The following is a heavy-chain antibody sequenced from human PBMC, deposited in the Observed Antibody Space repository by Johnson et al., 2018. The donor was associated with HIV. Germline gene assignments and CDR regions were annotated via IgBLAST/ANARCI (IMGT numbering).Heavy chain of an antibody. Sequence: QVQLVESGGGVVQPGRSLRLSCAASGFTFSSYGMHWVRKAPGKGLEWVAVIWYDGSNKYYADSVKGRFTISRDNSKNTLYLQMNSLRAEDTAVYYCAREGNYAAFDIWGQGTMVTVSS. J-gene: IGHJ3*02. CDR1: GFTFSSYG. V-gene: IGHV3-30*19. CDR3: AREGNYAAFDI. CDR2: IWYDGSNK. D-gene: IGHD4-11*01.